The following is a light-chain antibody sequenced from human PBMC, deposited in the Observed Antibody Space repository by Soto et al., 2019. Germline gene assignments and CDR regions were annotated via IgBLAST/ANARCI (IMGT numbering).Light chain of an antibody. Sequence: EIVLTQSPATLSLSPGERATLSCRASQSVFSYLAWYQQKPGQAPRLLIYDASNRATGIPARFSGSGSGTDFTLTISSLEPEDFAVYYCQQRSNWPLFTFGPGTKVDIK. CDR2: DAS. CDR1: QSVFSY. J-gene: IGKJ3*01. V-gene: IGKV3-11*01. CDR3: QQRSNWPLFT.